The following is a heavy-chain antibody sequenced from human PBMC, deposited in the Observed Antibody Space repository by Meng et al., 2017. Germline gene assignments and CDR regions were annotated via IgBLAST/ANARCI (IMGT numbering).Heavy chain of an antibody. J-gene: IGHJ3*02. CDR1: GVSISSYY. V-gene: IGHV4-59*01. CDR3: ARVAYYDSSGFIAFDI. D-gene: IGHD3-22*01. Sequence: SETLSLTCTVSGVSISSYYWSWIRQPPGKGLEWIGYIYYSGSTNYNPSLKSRVTISVDTSKNQFSLKLSSVTAADTAVYYCARVAYYDSSGFIAFDIWGQGTMVTVS. CDR2: IYYSGST.